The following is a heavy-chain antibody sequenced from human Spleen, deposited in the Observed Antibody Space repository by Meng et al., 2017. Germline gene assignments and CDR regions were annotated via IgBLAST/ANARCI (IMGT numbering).Heavy chain of an antibody. CDR1: GGSISSGDYY. Sequence: VQLQESGPGLVKPSQTLSLTGSVSGGSISSGDYYWSWIRQPPGKGLEWIGYIYYSGSTYYNPSLKSRVTISVDTSKIQFSLKLSSVTAADTAVYYCARLIYSHGGFDSWGQGTLVTVSS. CDR2: IYYSGST. D-gene: IGHD5-18*01. V-gene: IGHV4-30-4*01. J-gene: IGHJ4*02. CDR3: ARLIYSHGGFDS.